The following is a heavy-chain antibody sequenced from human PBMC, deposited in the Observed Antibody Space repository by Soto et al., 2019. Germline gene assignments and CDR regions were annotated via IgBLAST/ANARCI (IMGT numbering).Heavy chain of an antibody. J-gene: IGHJ6*02. CDR3: ARETTVVTLNYHYGMAF. D-gene: IGHD4-17*01. CDR1: GDSVSSNSAA. V-gene: IGHV6-1*01. CDR2: TYYRSKWYN. Sequence: SQTLSLTCVISGDSVSSNSAAWNWIRQSPSRGLEWLGRTYYRSKWYNDYAVSVKSRITINPDTSKNQFSLQLNSVTPEDTAVYYCARETTVVTLNYHYGMAFWGQGSTVTVSS.